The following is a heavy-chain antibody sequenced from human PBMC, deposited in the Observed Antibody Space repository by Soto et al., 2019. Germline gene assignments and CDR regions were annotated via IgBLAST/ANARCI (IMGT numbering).Heavy chain of an antibody. CDR2: IYPGDSDT. Sequence: GESLKISCKGSGYSFTSYWIGWVRQMPGKGLEWMGIIYPGDSDTRYSPSFQGQVTISADKSISTAYLQWSSLKASDTAMYYCARLGSIAAAGNAFDICGQGTMVTVSS. D-gene: IGHD6-13*01. V-gene: IGHV5-51*01. CDR1: GYSFTSYW. CDR3: ARLGSIAAAGNAFDI. J-gene: IGHJ3*02.